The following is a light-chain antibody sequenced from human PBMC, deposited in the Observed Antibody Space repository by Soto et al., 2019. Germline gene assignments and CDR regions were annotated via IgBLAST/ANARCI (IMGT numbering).Light chain of an antibody. J-gene: IGKJ5*01. Sequence: EIVLTQSPGTLSLSPGERATLSCRASQSVSRNYLVWYQQKPGQAPRLLIYGASTRATGIPARFSGSGSGTEFTLTISSLQSEDFAVYYCQQRSNWPPSITFGPGTRLRL. CDR2: GAS. CDR1: QSVSRN. CDR3: QQRSNWPPSIT. V-gene: IGKV3D-20*02.